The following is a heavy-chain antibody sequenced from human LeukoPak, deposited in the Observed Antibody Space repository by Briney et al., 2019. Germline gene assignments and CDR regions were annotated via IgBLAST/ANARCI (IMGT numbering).Heavy chain of an antibody. CDR2: INPDSGGT. CDR1: GYTFTAYY. CDR3: ATGSSSRSLDP. V-gene: IGHV1-2*02. D-gene: IGHD3-10*01. J-gene: IGHJ5*02. Sequence: RASVKVSCKASGYTFTAYYIHWVRQAPGQGLEWMAWINPDSGGTNYAQKFQGRVTVTGDTSISTAYMELSSLRYDDTAVYYCATGSSSRSLDPWGQGTLVTVSS.